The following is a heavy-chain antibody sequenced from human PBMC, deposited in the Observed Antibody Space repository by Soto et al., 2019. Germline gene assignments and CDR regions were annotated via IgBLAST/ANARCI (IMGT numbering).Heavy chain of an antibody. J-gene: IGHJ4*02. CDR2: IYAEGNT. Sequence: EVQLVDTGGGLIQPGGSLRLSCAASGFTVSNSYISWVRQAPGKGLEWVSVIYAEGNTYYANSVEGRFTISRDNFKNTVYLQMDSLRAEDTAMYYCARSGSWIGYFDSWGQGTLVTVSS. D-gene: IGHD6-13*01. V-gene: IGHV3-53*02. CDR1: GFTVSNSY. CDR3: ARSGSWIGYFDS.